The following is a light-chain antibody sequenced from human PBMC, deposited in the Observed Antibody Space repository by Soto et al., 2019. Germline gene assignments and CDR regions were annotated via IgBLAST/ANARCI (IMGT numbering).Light chain of an antibody. Sequence: EIVMTQSPATLSVSPGERATLSCRASQSVGSNLAWYQQKAGQAPRLLIYGASTRATGIPARFIGGGSGTEFTLTISSLQSEDFAVYYCQQYKNGWAFGQGTKVDIK. CDR3: QQYKNGWA. J-gene: IGKJ1*01. V-gene: IGKV3-15*01. CDR2: GAS. CDR1: QSVGSN.